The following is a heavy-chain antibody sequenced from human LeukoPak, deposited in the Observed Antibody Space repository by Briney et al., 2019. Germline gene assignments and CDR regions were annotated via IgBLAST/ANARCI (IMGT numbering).Heavy chain of an antibody. D-gene: IGHD3-22*01. J-gene: IGHJ4*02. Sequence: SVKVSCKASGGTFSSYAISWVRQAPGQGLEWMGGIIPIFGTANYAQKFQGRVTITADKSTSTAYMELSSLRSEDTAVYYCARYYDSSGNFDYWGQGTLVTVSS. CDR2: IIPIFGTA. V-gene: IGHV1-69*06. CDR1: GGTFSSYA. CDR3: ARYYDSSGNFDY.